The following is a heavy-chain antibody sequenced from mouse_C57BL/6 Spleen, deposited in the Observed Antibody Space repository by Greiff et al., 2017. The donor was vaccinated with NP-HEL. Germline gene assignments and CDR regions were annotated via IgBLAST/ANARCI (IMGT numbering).Heavy chain of an antibody. Sequence: VQLQQSGAELVKPGASVKLSCKASGYTFTEYTIHWVKQRSGQGLEWIGWFYPGSGSIKYNEKFKDKATLTADKSSSTVYRELSRLTSEDSAVYFCARHEDGGVTPGYYAMDYWGQGTSVTVSS. J-gene: IGHJ4*01. CDR3: ARHEDGGVTPGYYAMDY. D-gene: IGHD2-2*01. CDR1: GYTFTEYT. CDR2: FYPGSGSI. V-gene: IGHV1-62-2*01.